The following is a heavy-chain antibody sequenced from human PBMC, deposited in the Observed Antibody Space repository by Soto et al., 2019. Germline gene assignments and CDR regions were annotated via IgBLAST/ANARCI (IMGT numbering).Heavy chain of an antibody. D-gene: IGHD6-13*01. Sequence: GGSLRLSCISSGFTFRTYTMNWVRQAPGKGLEWVSTISSNSAYIYYTDALRGRFTISRDNAKNSLHLQMNSLRAEDTAVYYCTRDASRDSSARGWFDPWGPGTLVTVSS. J-gene: IGHJ5*02. CDR1: GFTFRTYT. CDR3: TRDASRDSSARGWFDP. CDR2: ISSNSAYI. V-gene: IGHV3-21*01.